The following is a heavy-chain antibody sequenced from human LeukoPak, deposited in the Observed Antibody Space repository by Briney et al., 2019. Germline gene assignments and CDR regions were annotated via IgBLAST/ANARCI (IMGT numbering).Heavy chain of an antibody. CDR3: ARDGDSSGYYAAFDI. J-gene: IGHJ3*02. D-gene: IGHD3-22*01. CDR2: ISSSSSII. CDR1: GFTFSSYS. Sequence: TGGSLRLSCAASGFTFSSYSMNWVRQAPGKGLEWLSYISSSSSIIYYADSVKGRFTISRDNAKNSLYLQMNSLRDEDTAVYYCARDGDSSGYYAAFDIWGQGTMVTASS. V-gene: IGHV3-48*02.